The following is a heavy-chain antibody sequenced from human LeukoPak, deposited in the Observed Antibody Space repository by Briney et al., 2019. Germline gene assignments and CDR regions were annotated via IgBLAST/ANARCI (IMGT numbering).Heavy chain of an antibody. CDR3: ARARHDSSGYCVEGYWFDP. V-gene: IGHV4-59*01. CDR1: GGSISSYY. Sequence: SETLSLTCTVSGGSISSYYWSWIRQPPGKGLEWIGYIYYSGSTNYNPSLKSRVTISVDTSKNQFSLKLSSVTAADTAVYYCARARHDSSGYCVEGYWFDPWGQGTLVTVSS. J-gene: IGHJ5*02. CDR2: IYYSGST. D-gene: IGHD3-22*01.